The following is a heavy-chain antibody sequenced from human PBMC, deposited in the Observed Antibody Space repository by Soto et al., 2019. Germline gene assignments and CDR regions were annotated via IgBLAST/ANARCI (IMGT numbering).Heavy chain of an antibody. V-gene: IGHV3-23*01. Sequence: GGSLRLSCAASGFTFSSYAMSWVRQAPGKGLEWVSAISGSGGSTYYADSVKGRFTISRDNSKNTLYLQMNSLRAEDTAVYYCAKGRYSSSGGPRVEWDYWGQGTLVTVSS. D-gene: IGHD6-13*01. CDR2: ISGSGGST. CDR3: AKGRYSSSGGPRVEWDY. J-gene: IGHJ4*02. CDR1: GFTFSSYA.